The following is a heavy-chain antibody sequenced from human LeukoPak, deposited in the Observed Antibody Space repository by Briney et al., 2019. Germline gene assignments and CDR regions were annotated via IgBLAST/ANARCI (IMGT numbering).Heavy chain of an antibody. CDR2: MNPNSGNT. CDR1: GYTFTSYD. Sequence: ASVKVSCKASGYTFTSYDINWVRQATGQGLEWMGWMNPNSGNTGYAQRFQGRVTMTRNTSISTAYMELSSLRSEDTAVYYCARLGVYYDSSGYYYDYWGQGTLVTVSS. J-gene: IGHJ4*02. D-gene: IGHD3-22*01. V-gene: IGHV1-8*01. CDR3: ARLGVYYDSSGYYYDY.